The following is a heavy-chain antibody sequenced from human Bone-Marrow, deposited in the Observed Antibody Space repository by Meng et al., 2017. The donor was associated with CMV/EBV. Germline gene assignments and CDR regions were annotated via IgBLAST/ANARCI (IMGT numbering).Heavy chain of an antibody. CDR2: ISSISIYI. D-gene: IGHD3-10*02. Sequence: GGSLRLSCITFRFILNIYSMSWVRQAPGKGLEWVSSISSISIYIYYSDSVKGRFTISRDNAKNSLYLQMNSLRAEDTAVYYCARVQELAVFVELSQSHYYYGMDVWGQGTTVTVSS. CDR3: ARVQELAVFVELSQSHYYYGMDV. CDR1: RFILNIYS. V-gene: IGHV3-21*01. J-gene: IGHJ6*02.